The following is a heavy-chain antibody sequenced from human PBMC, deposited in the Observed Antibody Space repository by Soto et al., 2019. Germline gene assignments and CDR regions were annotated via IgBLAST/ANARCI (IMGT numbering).Heavy chain of an antibody. Sequence: ASVKVSCNASGYTFTSYYMHWVRQAPGQGLEWMGIINPSGGSTSYAQKFQGRVTMTRDTSTSTVYMELSSLRSEDTAVYYCARGCSSTSCYTLFDYWGQGTLVTVSS. V-gene: IGHV1-46*01. CDR1: GYTFTSYY. D-gene: IGHD2-2*02. CDR2: INPSGGST. CDR3: ARGCSSTSCYTLFDY. J-gene: IGHJ4*02.